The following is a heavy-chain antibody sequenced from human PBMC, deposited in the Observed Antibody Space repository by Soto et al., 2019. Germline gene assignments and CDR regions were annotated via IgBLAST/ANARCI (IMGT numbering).Heavy chain of an antibody. CDR3: AREVAVAGSGYYYYYDMDV. CDR1: GYTFSSYG. Sequence: QVQLVQSGAEVKKPGASVKVSCKASGYTFSSYGITWVRQAPGQGLEWMGWISAYSGNTNYAQNLQGRVTMTTDTSTSTAHMELRSLRSDDTAIYYCAREVAVAGSGYYYYYDMDVWGQGTTVTVSS. CDR2: ISAYSGNT. D-gene: IGHD6-19*01. J-gene: IGHJ6*02. V-gene: IGHV1-18*01.